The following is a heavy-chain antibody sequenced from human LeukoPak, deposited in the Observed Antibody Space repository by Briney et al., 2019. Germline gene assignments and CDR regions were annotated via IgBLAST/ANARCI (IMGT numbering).Heavy chain of an antibody. CDR2: IYSGGGA. V-gene: IGHV3-53*04. D-gene: IGHD6-13*01. CDR3: ARDRPAAGFYYLDY. CDR1: GFTVSSNY. J-gene: IGHJ4*02. Sequence: GGSLRLSCAASGFTVSSNYMSWVRQAPGKGLEWVSVIYSGGGAYYADSVKGRFTISRHSSKNTLYLQMNSLRAEDTAVYYCARDRPAAGFYYLDYWGQGTLVTVSS.